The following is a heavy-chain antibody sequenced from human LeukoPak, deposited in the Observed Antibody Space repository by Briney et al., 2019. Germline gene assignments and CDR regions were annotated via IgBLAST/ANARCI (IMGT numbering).Heavy chain of an antibody. Sequence: KPSETLSLTCIVSGGSIGNYYWNWIRQPPGKGLEWIGYTSYSGNTIYNPSLKSRVTISIDPFKNQLSLKVTSVTAADTAVYYCARDHGYFGMDVWGQGTTVT. V-gene: IGHV4-59*01. CDR3: ARDHGYFGMDV. J-gene: IGHJ6*02. CDR2: TSYSGNT. CDR1: GGSIGNYY.